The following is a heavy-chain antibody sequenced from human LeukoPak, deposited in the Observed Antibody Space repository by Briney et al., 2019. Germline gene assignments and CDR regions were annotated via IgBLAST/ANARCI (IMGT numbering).Heavy chain of an antibody. J-gene: IGHJ3*02. V-gene: IGHV4-59*01. CDR1: GGSISSYS. Sequence: SEALSLTCTVSGGSISSYSWTWIRQPPGKGLEWIGSIYYSGSTNYKPSLQSRVTISVDTSKSQFSLKLSSVTAADTAVYYCARDRVLGAFDIWGQGTMVTVSS. CDR2: IYYSGST. D-gene: IGHD3-16*01. CDR3: ARDRVLGAFDI.